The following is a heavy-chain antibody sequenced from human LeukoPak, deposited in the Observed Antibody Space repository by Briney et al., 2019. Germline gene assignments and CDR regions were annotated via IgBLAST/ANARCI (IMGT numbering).Heavy chain of an antibody. CDR1: GASINSNY. V-gene: IGHV4-59*01. CDR2: IYYTGTTNSGNT. J-gene: IGHJ5*02. CDR3: ARDFSHGQTLYNWFDA. Sequence: PSETLSLTCNVSGASINSNYWSWIRQPPGKGLEWIGYIYYTGTTNSGNTNYNPSLKSRVTMSIDTYKNQFSLKVTSLTAADTAVYYCARDFSHGQTLYNWFDAWGQGTLVTVSS. D-gene: IGHD3-3*02.